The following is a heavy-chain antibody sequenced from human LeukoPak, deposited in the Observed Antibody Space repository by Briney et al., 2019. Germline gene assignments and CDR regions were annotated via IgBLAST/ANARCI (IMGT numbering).Heavy chain of an antibody. CDR1: GGSISSSNW. D-gene: IGHD3-9*01. V-gene: IGHV4-4*02. CDR2: IYHSGGT. CDR3: ARDPTPYYDILTGYYTLNDY. Sequence: SETLSLTCAVSGGSISSSNWWSWVRQPPGKGLEWIGEIYHSGGTNYNPSLKSRVTISVDKSKNQFSLKLSSVTAADTAVYYCARDPTPYYDILTGYYTLNDYWGQGTLVTVSS. J-gene: IGHJ4*02.